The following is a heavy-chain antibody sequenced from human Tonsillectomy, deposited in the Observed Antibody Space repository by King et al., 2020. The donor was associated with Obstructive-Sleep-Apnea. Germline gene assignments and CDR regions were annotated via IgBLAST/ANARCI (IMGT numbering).Heavy chain of an antibody. D-gene: IGHD5-12*01. CDR1: GYTFTSYD. J-gene: IGHJ4*02. V-gene: IGHV1-8*01. Sequence: HEQLVQSGAEVKKPGASVKVSCKASGYTFTSYDIIWVRQATVQGLECVVWMNANSVNTGEAEKFQGRVTMTSDTAISTAYMELSSLRSEDTAVYYCARATTGGYEGDYWGQGTLVTVSS. CDR3: ARATTGGYEGDY. CDR2: MNANSVNT.